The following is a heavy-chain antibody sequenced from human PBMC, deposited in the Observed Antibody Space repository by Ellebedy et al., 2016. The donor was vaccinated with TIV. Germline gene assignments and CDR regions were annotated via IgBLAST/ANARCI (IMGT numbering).Heavy chain of an antibody. Sequence: MPSETLSLTCTVSGGSIRRRSHYWAWLRQPSGKGLEWIGSISGNTYYIPSLWSRVTISVDMSKNQFSLKLRSVTAADTALYYCARVARYFDWLPHDAFDIWGQGTMVTVSS. V-gene: IGHV4-39*01. D-gene: IGHD3-9*01. J-gene: IGHJ3*02. CDR1: GGSIRRRSHY. CDR2: ISGNT. CDR3: ARVARYFDWLPHDAFDI.